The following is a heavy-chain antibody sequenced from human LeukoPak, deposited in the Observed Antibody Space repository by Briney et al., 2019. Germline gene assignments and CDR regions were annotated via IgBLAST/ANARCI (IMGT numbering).Heavy chain of an antibody. V-gene: IGHV3-23*01. CDR1: GFIFSNYA. J-gene: IGHJ4*02. CDR3: VKGPRPDMTVAHTVEN. Sequence: TGGSLRLSCAASGFIFSNYAMSWVRQAPGRGLEWVSTISNRGDSTYVADSVKGRFTISRDNSKNSLYLQMNTVRAEDTAVYYCVKGPRPDMTVAHTVENWGEGTLVTVSS. D-gene: IGHD4-23*01. CDR2: ISNRGDST.